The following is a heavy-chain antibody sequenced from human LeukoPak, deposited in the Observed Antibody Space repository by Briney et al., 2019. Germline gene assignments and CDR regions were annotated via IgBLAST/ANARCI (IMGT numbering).Heavy chain of an antibody. D-gene: IGHD6-19*01. Sequence: GGSLRLSCAAWGFTFSSYWMSWLRRAPGKGREWVANIKQDGSEKYYVDSVKGRFTISRDNAKNSLYLQMNSLRAEDTDVYYCARKGYSSGWLLLYFDYWGQGTLVTVSS. CDR1: GFTFSSYW. V-gene: IGHV3-7*01. CDR3: ARKGYSSGWLLLYFDY. CDR2: IKQDGSEK. J-gene: IGHJ4*02.